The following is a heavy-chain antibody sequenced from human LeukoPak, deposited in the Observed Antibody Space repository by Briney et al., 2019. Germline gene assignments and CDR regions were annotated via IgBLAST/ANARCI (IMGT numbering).Heavy chain of an antibody. CDR1: GGSISSYY. V-gene: IGHV4-4*07. CDR2: IYTSGSI. CDR3: ARGLWFGDENPPYFDY. Sequence: SETLSLTCTVSGGSISSYYWSWIRQPAGKGLEWIGRIYTSGSITYNPSLKSRVSTSVDTSKNQFSLKLSSVTAADTAVYYCARGLWFGDENPPYFDYWGQGILVTVSS. D-gene: IGHD3-10*01. J-gene: IGHJ4*02.